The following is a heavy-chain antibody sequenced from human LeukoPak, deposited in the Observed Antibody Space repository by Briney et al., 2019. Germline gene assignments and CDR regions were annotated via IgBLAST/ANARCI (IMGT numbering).Heavy chain of an antibody. CDR2: IIPIFGTA. CDR1: GGIFSSYA. Sequence: SVKVSCKASGGIFSSYAISWVRQAPGQGLEWMGGIIPIFGTANYAQKFQGRVTMTTDTSTSTAYMELRSLRSDDTAVYYCARGFPPRRNYDSSGYYSYYFDYWGQGTLVTVSS. CDR3: ARGFPPRRNYDSSGYYSYYFDY. D-gene: IGHD3-22*01. V-gene: IGHV1-69*05. J-gene: IGHJ4*02.